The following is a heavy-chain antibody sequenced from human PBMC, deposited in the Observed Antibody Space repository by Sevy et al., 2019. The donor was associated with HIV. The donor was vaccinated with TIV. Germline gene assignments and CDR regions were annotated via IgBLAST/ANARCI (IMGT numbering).Heavy chain of an antibody. CDR3: ARESRTRFTDY. J-gene: IGHJ4*02. D-gene: IGHD2-2*01. CDR2: ISSSGDTI. V-gene: IGHV3-11*01. Sequence: GVSLRLSCAASGFTFTDYYMSWIRQAPGKGLEWLSYISSSGDTIQYADSVKGRFTISRDNAKNSLSLQMNSLRAEDTAVYYCARESRTRFTDYWGQGTLVTVSS. CDR1: GFTFTDYY.